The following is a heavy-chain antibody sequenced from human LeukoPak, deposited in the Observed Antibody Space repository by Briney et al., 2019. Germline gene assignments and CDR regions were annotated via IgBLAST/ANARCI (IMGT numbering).Heavy chain of an antibody. V-gene: IGHV1-69*01. CDR2: IIPIFGTA. J-gene: IGHJ4*02. D-gene: IGHD3-9*01. CDR3: ARDSNHYDILTGYSSSHFDY. Sequence: ASVKVSCKASGGTFSSYAISWVRQAPGQGLEWMGGIIPIFGTANYAQKFQGRVTITADESTSTAYMELSSLRSEDTAVYYCARDSNHYDILTGYSSSHFDYWGQGTLVTVSS. CDR1: GGTFSSYA.